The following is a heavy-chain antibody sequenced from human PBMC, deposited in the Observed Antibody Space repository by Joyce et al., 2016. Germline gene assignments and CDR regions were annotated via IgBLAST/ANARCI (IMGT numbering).Heavy chain of an antibody. D-gene: IGHD3-10*02. CDR3: ARHVTDWFDP. J-gene: IGHJ5*02. V-gene: IGHV5-10-1*03. Sequence: EVQLVQSGAEVKKPGESLGISCKGSGYSFTSHWISWVRQMPGKGLEWMGRIDPRDSYTDDSPSFEGHVTIAVDKTISAAYLQGSSLRASDTAIYYCARHVTDWFDPWGQGTLVTVSS. CDR2: IDPRDSYT. CDR1: GYSFTSHW.